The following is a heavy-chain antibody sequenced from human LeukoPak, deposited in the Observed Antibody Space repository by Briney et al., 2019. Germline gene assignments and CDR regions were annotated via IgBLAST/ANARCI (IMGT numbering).Heavy chain of an antibody. Sequence: SQTLSLTCAISGDSVSSNSAAWDWIRQSPSRGLEWLGRTYYRSQWNYDYAASVKSRIIINPDTSKNQLSLHLNSVTPEDTAVYYCVRDSGLGLDAFDIWGQGTMVTVSS. CDR2: TYYRSQWNY. D-gene: IGHD3-10*01. CDR1: GDSVSSNSAA. CDR3: VRDSGLGLDAFDI. J-gene: IGHJ3*02. V-gene: IGHV6-1*01.